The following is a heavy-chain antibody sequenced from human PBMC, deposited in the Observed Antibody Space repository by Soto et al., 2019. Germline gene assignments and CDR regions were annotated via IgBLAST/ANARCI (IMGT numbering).Heavy chain of an antibody. V-gene: IGHV1-18*01. Sequence: QVQLVQSGPEVRKPGASVKVSCKASGYSFTSKGITWVRQAPGQGPEWMGWISVHNGKTNYAQKFQDRVTLTTDTSTSTAYMELRSLTSDDTAVYFCARRGYYFGNSAFYYYFDHWGQGTLVTVSS. CDR2: ISVHNGKT. CDR1: GYSFTSKG. D-gene: IGHD3-22*01. CDR3: ARRGYYFGNSAFYYYFDH. J-gene: IGHJ4*02.